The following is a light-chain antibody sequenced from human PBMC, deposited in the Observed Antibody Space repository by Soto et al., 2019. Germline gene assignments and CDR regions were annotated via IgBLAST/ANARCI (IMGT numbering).Light chain of an antibody. CDR1: QGISSA. CDR3: QQFDDYPFT. J-gene: IGKJ3*01. Sequence: AIQLTQSPSSLSAYVGDSVSITCRASQGISSALAWYQQKPGRAPKLLIYDASSLEGGVPSRFSGSRSGTDFTLTVSSLQPEDFATYYCQQFDDYPFTFGPRTKVDIK. CDR2: DAS. V-gene: IGKV1D-13*01.